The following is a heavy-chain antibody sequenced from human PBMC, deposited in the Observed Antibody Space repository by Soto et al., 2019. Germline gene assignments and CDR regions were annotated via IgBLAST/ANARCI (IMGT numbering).Heavy chain of an antibody. CDR2: INHSGST. CDR3: ARSRAAGHLYYFAY. Sequence: PSETLSLTCAVYGGSFSGYYWSWIRQPPGKGLEWIGEINHSGSTNYNPSLKSRVTISVDTSKNQFSLILNSVTAADTAVYYCARSRAAGHLYYFAYWGQGTLVTVSS. CDR1: GGSFSGYY. J-gene: IGHJ4*02. D-gene: IGHD6-13*01. V-gene: IGHV4-34*01.